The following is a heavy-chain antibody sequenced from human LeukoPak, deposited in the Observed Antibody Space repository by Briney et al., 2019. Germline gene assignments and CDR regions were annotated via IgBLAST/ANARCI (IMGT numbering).Heavy chain of an antibody. D-gene: IGHD6-19*01. CDR3: VRDRHTVAVAATLDY. CDR2: INPNRGYT. V-gene: IGHV1-2*02. J-gene: IGHJ4*02. CDR1: GYTFTGNY. Sequence: ASVKVSCKSSGYTFTGNYMHWVRQAPGQGLEWMGWINPNRGYTKYAQNFQGRVTMTRDTSITTTYMELSSLRSDDTAVYYCVRDRHTVAVAATLDYWGQGTLVIASS.